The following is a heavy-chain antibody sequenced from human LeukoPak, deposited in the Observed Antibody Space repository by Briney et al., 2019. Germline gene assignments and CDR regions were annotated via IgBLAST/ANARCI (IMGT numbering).Heavy chain of an antibody. CDR1: GGSFSGYY. V-gene: IGHV4-34*01. CDR2: INHSGST. D-gene: IGHD5-18*01. Sequence: PSETLSLTCDVYGGSFSGYYWSWIRQPPGKGLEWIGEINHSGSTNYNPSLKSRVTISVDTSKNQFSLKLSSVTAADTAVYYCARGEVDTAMVGFYYYYGMDVRGQGTTVTVSS. J-gene: IGHJ6*02. CDR3: ARGEVDTAMVGFYYYYGMDV.